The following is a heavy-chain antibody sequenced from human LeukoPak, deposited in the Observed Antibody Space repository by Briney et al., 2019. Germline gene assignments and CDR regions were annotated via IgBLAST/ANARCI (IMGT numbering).Heavy chain of an antibody. V-gene: IGHV4-4*09. J-gene: IGHJ6*04. D-gene: IGHD6-6*01. CDR2: IYSSGST. Sequence: PSETLSLTCSVSGGSISGYYWSWIRQPPGKALEWIGYIYSSGSTNFNPSLQSRVTISVDTSENQFSLTLSSVTAADTAVYSCGRLTFTTRPVDVWGKGTTVTVSS. CDR1: GGSISGYY. CDR3: GRLTFTTRPVDV.